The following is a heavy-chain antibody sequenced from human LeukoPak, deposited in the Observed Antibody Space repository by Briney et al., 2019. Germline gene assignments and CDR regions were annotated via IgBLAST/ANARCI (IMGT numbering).Heavy chain of an antibody. J-gene: IGHJ6*03. CDR1: GFTVSSNY. Sequence: GGSLRLSCAASGFTVSSNYMTWVRQAPGKGLEWVSVIYKNAITFHADTVKGRFTISRDNSKNTLYLQMNNLRADDTAVYYCTRSLRVRGVPDYMDVWGKGTTITVS. CDR2: IYKNAIT. D-gene: IGHD3-10*01. V-gene: IGHV3-53*01. CDR3: TRSLRVRGVPDYMDV.